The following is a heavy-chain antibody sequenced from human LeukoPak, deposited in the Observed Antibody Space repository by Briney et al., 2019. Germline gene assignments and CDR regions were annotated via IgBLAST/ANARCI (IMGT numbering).Heavy chain of an antibody. D-gene: IGHD6-19*01. CDR3: ARDKWLITTHYFDY. CDR1: GYTFTSYG. J-gene: IGHJ4*02. Sequence: GASVKVSCKASGYTFTSYGISWVRQAPGQGLEWMGWISAYNGNTNYAQKLQGRLTMTRDTSTTTVYMELSSLRSEDTAMYYCARDKWLITTHYFDYWGQGTLVTVSS. CDR2: ISAYNGNT. V-gene: IGHV1-18*01.